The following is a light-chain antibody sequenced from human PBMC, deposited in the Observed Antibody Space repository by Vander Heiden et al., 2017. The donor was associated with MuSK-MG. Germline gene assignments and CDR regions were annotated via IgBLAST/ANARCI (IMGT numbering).Light chain of an antibody. V-gene: IGKV1-5*03. J-gene: IGKJ2*01. CDR3: QVYNWVSQST. CDR1: QSVTSW. Sequence: DIQVTQSPSTLSASVGDRVTITCRASQSVTSWVAWYQQKPGKAPQLLVYKTSKLHNGAPSRLRGGGSGTDFTLRSRSLHPDDFATYYCQVYNWVSQSTFGQGTKL. CDR2: KTS.